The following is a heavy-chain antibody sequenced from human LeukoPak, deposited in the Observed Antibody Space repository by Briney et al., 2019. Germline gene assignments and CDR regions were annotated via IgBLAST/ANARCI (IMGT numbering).Heavy chain of an antibody. CDR2: INPNSGGT. Sequence: ASVKVSCKASGYTFTGYYMHWVRQAPGQGLEWMGWINPNSGGTNYAQKFQGRVTMTRDTSISTAYMELSRLRSDDTAVYYCARDPYGDTNWFDPWGQGTLVTVSS. D-gene: IGHD4-17*01. V-gene: IGHV1-2*02. CDR3: ARDPYGDTNWFDP. CDR1: GYTFTGYY. J-gene: IGHJ5*02.